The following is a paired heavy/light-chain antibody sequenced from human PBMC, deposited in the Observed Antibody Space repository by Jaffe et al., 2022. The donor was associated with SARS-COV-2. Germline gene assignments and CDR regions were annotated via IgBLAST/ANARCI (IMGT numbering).Light chain of an antibody. Sequence: DIQMTQSPSSLSASVGDRVTITCRASQSINIYLNWYQHKLGKAPKLLIYAASNLQSGVPSRFSGRGSGTDFTLTISSLQPEDFATYYCQQSYSKPTFGQGTRLEIK. CDR2: AAS. J-gene: IGKJ5*01. CDR1: QSINIY. V-gene: IGKV1-39*01. CDR3: QQSYSKPT.
Heavy chain of an antibody. V-gene: IGHV3-23*01. Sequence: EVQLLESGGGLVQPGGSLTLSCAASGFTFSSHAMSWVRQAPGKGLEWVAGVRDGHTYYADSVEGRFTISRDNSKNTLFVQMNSLRAEDTAVYYCARERWQQSEFDYWGQGIQVTVSS. J-gene: IGHJ4*02. CDR2: VRDGHT. CDR3: ARERWQQSEFDY. D-gene: IGHD4-4*01. CDR1: GFTFSSHA.